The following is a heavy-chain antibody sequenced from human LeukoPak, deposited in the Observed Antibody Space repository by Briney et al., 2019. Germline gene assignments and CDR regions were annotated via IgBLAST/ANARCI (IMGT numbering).Heavy chain of an antibody. V-gene: IGHV4-30-4*01. CDR1: GGSISSGDSY. D-gene: IGHD3-10*01. J-gene: IGHJ3*02. CDR2: ISYSGRT. Sequence: SETLSLTCTVSGGSISSGDSYWTWIRQPPGKGLEWIGYISYSGRTYYNPSLKSRVTISVDTSRSLFSLKLKSVTAADTAVYYCARDSPQLLWFGELFSGAFDIWGQGTMVTVSS. CDR3: ARDSPQLLWFGELFSGAFDI.